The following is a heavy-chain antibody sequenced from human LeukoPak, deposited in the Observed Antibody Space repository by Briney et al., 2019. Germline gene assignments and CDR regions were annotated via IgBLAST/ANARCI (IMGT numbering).Heavy chain of an antibody. Sequence: PGGSLRLSCAASGFIVNTNYMTWVRQAPGRGLEWVSFIYADGTTYYADSVKGRFTISRDISKNEVYLQMNSLRPEDTAVYYCARDSYGDANFDSWGQGTLVTVSS. CDR1: GFIVNTNY. D-gene: IGHD4-17*01. J-gene: IGHJ4*02. CDR3: ARDSYGDANFDS. V-gene: IGHV3-53*01. CDR2: IYADGTT.